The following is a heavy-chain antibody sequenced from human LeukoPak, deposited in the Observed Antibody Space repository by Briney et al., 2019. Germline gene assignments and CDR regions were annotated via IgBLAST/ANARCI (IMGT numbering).Heavy chain of an antibody. CDR3: ARRGAADFDY. D-gene: IGHD6-13*01. Sequence: PSETLSLTCTVSGVSISSYYWSWIRQPPGKGLEWIGYIYYSGSTNYNPSLKSRVTISVDTSKNQFSLELSSVTAADTAVYYCARRGAADFDYWGQGTLVTVSS. CDR1: GVSISSYY. CDR2: IYYSGST. V-gene: IGHV4-59*08. J-gene: IGHJ4*02.